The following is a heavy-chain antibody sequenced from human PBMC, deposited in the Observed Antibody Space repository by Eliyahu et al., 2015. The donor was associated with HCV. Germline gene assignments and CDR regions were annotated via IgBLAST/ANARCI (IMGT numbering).Heavy chain of an antibody. CDR2: IHYSGGT. CDR3: ASGGGGIAVAGTGGWFDP. V-gene: IGHV4-59*01. Sequence: QVQLQESGPGLVKPSETLSLTCTVSGGSIXTYYWXWIRQPPGKGLXWVGDIHYSGGTNYNPSLKSRVTISVDTSKXQFSLNLTSVTAADTAVYYCASGGGGIAVAGTGGWFDPWGQGTLVTVSS. D-gene: IGHD6-19*01. CDR1: GGSIXTYY. J-gene: IGHJ5*02.